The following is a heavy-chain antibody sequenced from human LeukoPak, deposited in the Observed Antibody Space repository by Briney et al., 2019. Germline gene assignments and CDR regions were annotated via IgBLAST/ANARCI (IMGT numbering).Heavy chain of an antibody. Sequence: GGSLRLSCAASGFTFSSYAMSWVRQAPGKGLEWVSAISGSGGSTYYADSVKGRFTISRDNSKNTLYLQMNSLRAEDTAVYYCAKGRLGIRERDLYYWGQGTLVTVSS. CDR1: GFTFSSYA. J-gene: IGHJ4*02. V-gene: IGHV3-23*01. D-gene: IGHD7-27*01. CDR3: AKGRLGIRERDLYY. CDR2: ISGSGGST.